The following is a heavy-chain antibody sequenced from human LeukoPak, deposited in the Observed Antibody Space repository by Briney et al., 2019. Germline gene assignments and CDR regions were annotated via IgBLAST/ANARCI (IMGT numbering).Heavy chain of an antibody. CDR3: ARDRGTTMVRSFDI. CDR2: ISASGSTI. CDR1: GFTFSSYA. Sequence: GGSLRLSCAASGFTFSSYAMNWVRQAPGKGLEWVSDISASGSTIYYADSVKGRFTISRDNAKNSLYLQMNSLRAEDTAVYYCARDRGTTMVRSFDIWGQGTMVTVSS. V-gene: IGHV3-48*03. J-gene: IGHJ3*02. D-gene: IGHD4/OR15-4a*01.